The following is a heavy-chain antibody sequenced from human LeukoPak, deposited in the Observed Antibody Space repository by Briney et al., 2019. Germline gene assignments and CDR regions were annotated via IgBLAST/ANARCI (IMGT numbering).Heavy chain of an antibody. CDR3: AKEYCGGGRCNDDFFDY. J-gene: IGHJ4*02. V-gene: IGHV3-23*01. Sequence: GGSLRLSCAASGFTFSPYAMSWVRQAPGKGLERVSSTSASGGSTYYADSVKGRFTISRDNSRNTVYLEMNSLRAEDTAVYYCAKEYCGGGRCNDDFFDYWGQGTLVTVSS. CDR1: GFTFSPYA. CDR2: TSASGGST. D-gene: IGHD2-15*01.